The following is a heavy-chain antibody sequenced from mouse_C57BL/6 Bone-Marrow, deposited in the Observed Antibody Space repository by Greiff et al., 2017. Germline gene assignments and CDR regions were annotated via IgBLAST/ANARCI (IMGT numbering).Heavy chain of an antibody. CDR3: ARRGTSWYFDV. CDR2: ISSGGSYT. CDR1: GFTFSSYG. Sequence: EVKVVESGGDLVKPGGSLKLSCAASGFTFSSYGMSWVRQTPDKRLEWVATISSGGSYTYYPDSVKGRFTISRDNAKNTLYLQLSSLKSEDTAMYYCARRGTSWYFDVWGKGTTVTVSS. V-gene: IGHV5-6*02. D-gene: IGHD3-3*01. J-gene: IGHJ1*03.